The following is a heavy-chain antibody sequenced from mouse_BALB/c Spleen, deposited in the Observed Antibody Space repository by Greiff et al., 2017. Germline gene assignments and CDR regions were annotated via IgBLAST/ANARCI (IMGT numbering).Heavy chain of an antibody. Sequence: EVKLMESGGGLVQPGGSLKLSCAASGFDFSRYWMSWVRQAPGKGLEWIGEINPDSSTINYTPSLKDKFIISRDNAKNTLYLQMSKVRSEDTALYYCARTGGYYEDYYAMDYWGQGTSVTVSS. V-gene: IGHV4-1*02. J-gene: IGHJ4*01. CDR3: ARTGGYYEDYYAMDY. D-gene: IGHD2-3*01. CDR1: GFDFSRYW. CDR2: INPDSSTI.